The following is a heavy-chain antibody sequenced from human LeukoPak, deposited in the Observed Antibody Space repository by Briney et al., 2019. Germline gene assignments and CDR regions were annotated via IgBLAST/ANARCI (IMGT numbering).Heavy chain of an antibody. CDR1: GGTFSSYA. V-gene: IGHV1-69*01. Sequence: SVKVSCKASGGTFSSYAISWVRQAPGQGLEWMGGIIPIFGTANYAQKFQGRVTITADESTSTAYMELSSLRSEDTAVYYCARRISEGSWFDPWGQGTLVTVSS. CDR2: IIPIFGTA. J-gene: IGHJ5*02. D-gene: IGHD3-10*01. CDR3: ARRISEGSWFDP.